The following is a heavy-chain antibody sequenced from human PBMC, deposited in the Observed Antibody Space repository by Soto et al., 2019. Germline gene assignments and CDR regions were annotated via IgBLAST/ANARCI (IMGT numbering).Heavy chain of an antibody. CDR1: GFTFSSYA. CDR3: AKDHEGNYYDSSGSYSDY. J-gene: IGHJ4*02. V-gene: IGHV3-23*01. D-gene: IGHD3-22*01. CDR2: ISGSGGST. Sequence: GGSLRLSCAASGFTFSSYAMSWVRQAPGKGLEWVSAISGSGGSTYYADSVKGRLTISRDNSKNTLYLQMNSLRAEDTAVYYCAKDHEGNYYDSSGSYSDYWGQGTLVTVSS.